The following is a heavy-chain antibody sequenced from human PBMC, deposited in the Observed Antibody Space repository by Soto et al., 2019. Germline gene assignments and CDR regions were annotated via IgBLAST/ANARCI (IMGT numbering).Heavy chain of an antibody. D-gene: IGHD3-10*01. CDR1: GGSISSGDYY. CDR2: IYYSGST. V-gene: IGHV4-30-4*01. CDR3: ARGVGGLWFGELSKYYYGMDV. Sequence: LSLTCTVSGGSISSGDYYWSWIRQPPGKGLEWIGYIYYSGSTYYNPSLKSRVTISVDTSKNQFSLKLSSVTAADTAVYYCARGVGGLWFGELSKYYYGMDVWGQGTTVTVSS. J-gene: IGHJ6*02.